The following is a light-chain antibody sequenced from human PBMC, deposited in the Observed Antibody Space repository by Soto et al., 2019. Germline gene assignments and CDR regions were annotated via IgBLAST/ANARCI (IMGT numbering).Light chain of an antibody. CDR1: QSVSSY. CDR3: QQRSYPIT. Sequence: EIVLTQSPATLSLSPGERATLACRASQSVSSYLAWYQQKPGQAPRLLIYGASIRATGIPVRFSGSGSESDFTLTISSLEPEDFAVYYCQQRSYPITFGQGTRLEI. J-gene: IGKJ5*01. V-gene: IGKV3-11*01. CDR2: GAS.